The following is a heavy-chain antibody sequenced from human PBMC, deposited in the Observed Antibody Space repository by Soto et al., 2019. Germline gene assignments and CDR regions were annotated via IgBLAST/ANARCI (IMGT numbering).Heavy chain of an antibody. CDR3: ARLQYSEAAGGSRMDV. Sequence: PGESLKISCKGSGYSFTSYWISWVLQMPGKGLEWMGRIDPSDSYTNYSPSFQGHVTISADKSISTAYLQWSSLKASDTAMYYCARLQYSEAAGGSRMDVWGQGTTVTVSS. CDR2: IDPSDSYT. V-gene: IGHV5-10-1*01. J-gene: IGHJ6*02. CDR1: GYSFTSYW. D-gene: IGHD6-13*01.